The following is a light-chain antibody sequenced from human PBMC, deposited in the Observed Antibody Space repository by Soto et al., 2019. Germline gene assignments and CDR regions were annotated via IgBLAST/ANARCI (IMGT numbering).Light chain of an antibody. V-gene: IGKV3-11*01. CDR3: HQRQSWPRT. CDR2: LAS. CDR1: QAVNTR. J-gene: IGKJ1*01. Sequence: EIVLTQSRATLSSCPCDRFTLSGRASQAVNTRLAWYQHKPGQAPRLLIYLASNRAAGVPARFSGSGSGTDFTLTISDVEPEDFAVYYCHQRQSWPRTFGQGTKVDIK.